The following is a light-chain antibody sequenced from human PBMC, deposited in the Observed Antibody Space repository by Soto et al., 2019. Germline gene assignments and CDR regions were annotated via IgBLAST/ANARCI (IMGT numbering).Light chain of an antibody. CDR2: PVS. J-gene: IGKJ5*01. V-gene: IGKV2-30*01. Sequence: DVWMSQCPRSRPFTLGQPSSSSCGSAQGRVYSDGNTYLNWSQQRPGQSPRRLIYPVSNRDSGVPDRFSGSGSGTDFTLTISRLEPEDFAVYYCQQYGSSLITFGPGTRLEI. CDR1: QGRVYSDGNTY. CDR3: QQYGSSLIT.